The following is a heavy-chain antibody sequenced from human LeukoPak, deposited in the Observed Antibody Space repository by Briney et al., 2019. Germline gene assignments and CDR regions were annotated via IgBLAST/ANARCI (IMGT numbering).Heavy chain of an antibody. CDR3: PRWTGVCGMDV. CDR2: IYTSGST. J-gene: IGHJ6*02. CDR1: ARSISSYY. D-gene: IGHD3-10*01. Sequence: PSETLSLTGPVYARSISSYYWSSTRQPAGKGLEWIGCIYTSGSTTYNPSLKSRVTMSVDMSKNQFSLKLSSVTAADTAGYYWPRWTGVCGMDVWGQGTTVTVSS. V-gene: IGHV4-59*10.